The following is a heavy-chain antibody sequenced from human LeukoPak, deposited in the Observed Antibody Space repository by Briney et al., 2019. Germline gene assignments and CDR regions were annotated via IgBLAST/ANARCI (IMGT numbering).Heavy chain of an antibody. CDR2: ISAYNGNT. CDR3: ARVEIITMVRGESDY. CDR1: GYTFTSYG. D-gene: IGHD3-10*01. J-gene: IGHJ4*02. V-gene: IGHV1-18*01. Sequence: ASVKVSCKASGYTFTSYGISWVRQAPGQGLEWMGWISAYNGNTNYAQKLQGRVTMTTDTSTSTAYMELRSLRSDDTAVYYCARVEIITMVRGESDYWGQGTLVTVSS.